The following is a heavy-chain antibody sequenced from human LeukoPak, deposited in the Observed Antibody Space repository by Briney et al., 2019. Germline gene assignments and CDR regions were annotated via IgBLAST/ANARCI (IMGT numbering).Heavy chain of an antibody. CDR1: GFSFSNSG. CDR3: ARATGIKTQGNAFAI. Sequence: GGSLRLSCATSGFSFSNSGMHWVRQAPGKGLEWVAVISYDGSNKYYADSVKGRFTISRDNSKNTLYLQMNSLRAEDTAVYYCARATGIKTQGNAFAIWGQGTMVTVSS. CDR2: ISYDGSNK. D-gene: IGHD1-14*01. V-gene: IGHV3-30*19. J-gene: IGHJ3*02.